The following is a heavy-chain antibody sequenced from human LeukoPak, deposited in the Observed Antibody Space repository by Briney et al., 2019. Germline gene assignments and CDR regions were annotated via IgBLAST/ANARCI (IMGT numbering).Heavy chain of an antibody. D-gene: IGHD1-26*01. V-gene: IGHV3-23*01. CDR2: ISGSAGST. J-gene: IGHJ4*02. CDR1: GFPFSSYV. CDR3: ARDFVGATSSRGYYFDY. Sequence: GGSLRLSCAASGFPFSSYVMTWVRQAPGKGLEWVSAISGSAGSTYYADSVKGRFTISRDNSKNTLYLQMNSLRAEDTAVYYCARDFVGATSSRGYYFDYWGQGTLVTVSS.